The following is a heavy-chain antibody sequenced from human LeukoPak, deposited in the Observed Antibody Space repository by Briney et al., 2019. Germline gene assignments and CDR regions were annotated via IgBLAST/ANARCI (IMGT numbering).Heavy chain of an antibody. CDR2: IKPDGSYT. Sequence: GGSLRLSCAASGFTFSSYWMHWVRQAPGKGLVWVSRIKPDGSYTSYADSVKGRFTISRDNAKNTLNLQMNSLRAEDTAVYYCAREASSSADYWGQGTLVTVSS. CDR1: GFTFSSYW. J-gene: IGHJ4*02. V-gene: IGHV3-74*01. CDR3: AREASSSADY. D-gene: IGHD6-13*01.